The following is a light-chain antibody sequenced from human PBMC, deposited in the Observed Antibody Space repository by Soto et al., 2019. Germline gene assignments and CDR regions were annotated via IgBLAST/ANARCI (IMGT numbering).Light chain of an antibody. Sequence: DIPMTQSPSSLSASVGDRVTITCGASQSITNSLNWYQHKPGKAPTLLVYAASSLQSGVPSRFSGSGSGTDFTLTISSLQPEDFATYFCQQGHSMPFTFGPGTKVDIK. J-gene: IGKJ3*01. V-gene: IGKV1-39*01. CDR3: QQGHSMPFT. CDR2: AAS. CDR1: QSITNS.